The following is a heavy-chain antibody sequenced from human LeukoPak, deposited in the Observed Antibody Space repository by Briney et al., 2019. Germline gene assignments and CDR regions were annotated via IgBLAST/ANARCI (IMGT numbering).Heavy chain of an antibody. CDR3: ARLVYGNGWQIDY. CDR2: IYYSGTT. J-gene: IGHJ4*02. Sequence: SETLSLTCTVSGGSIRTSGNYWSWVRHHPGKGLEWMGCIYYSGTTYDSPSLKSRLTVSVDTSKNQFFLDLTSVTAADTAVYYCARLVYGNGWQIDYWGRGTLVTVSS. D-gene: IGHD2-8*01. V-gene: IGHV4-31*03. CDR1: GGSIRTSGNY.